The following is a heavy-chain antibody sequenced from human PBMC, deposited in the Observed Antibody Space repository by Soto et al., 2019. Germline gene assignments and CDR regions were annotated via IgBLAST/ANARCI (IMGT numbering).Heavy chain of an antibody. Sequence: SETLSLTCTVSGGSISSYYWSWIRQPPGKGLEWIGYIYYSGSTNYNPSLKSRVTISVDTSKNQFSLKLSSVTAADTAVYYCARGCSSTSCYWGRTWFDXWGQGTLVPVSX. CDR1: GGSISSYY. V-gene: IGHV4-59*01. D-gene: IGHD2-2*01. CDR3: ARGCSSTSCYWGRTWFDX. CDR2: IYYSGST. J-gene: IGHJ5*02.